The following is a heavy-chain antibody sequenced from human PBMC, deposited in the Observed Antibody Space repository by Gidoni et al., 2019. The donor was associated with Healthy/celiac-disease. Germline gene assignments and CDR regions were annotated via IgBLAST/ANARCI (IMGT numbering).Heavy chain of an antibody. CDR1: GGSIRSSSYY. CDR3: ATPTVVTTWYFDL. D-gene: IGHD4-17*01. J-gene: IGHJ2*01. Sequence: QLQLQESGPGLVKPSETLSPTCTVSGGSIRSSSYYWGWIRQPPGKGLEWIGSIYYSGSTYYNPSLKSRVTISVDTSKNQFSLKLSSVTAADTAVYYCATPTVVTTWYFDLWGRGTLVTVSS. V-gene: IGHV4-39*01. CDR2: IYYSGST.